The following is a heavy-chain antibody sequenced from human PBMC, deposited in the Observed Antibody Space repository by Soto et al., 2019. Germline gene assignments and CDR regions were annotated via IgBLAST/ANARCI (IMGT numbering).Heavy chain of an antibody. V-gene: IGHV4-34*01. J-gene: IGHJ6*02. D-gene: IGHD2-15*01. CDR3: ARGLRYCSGGSCYTTYYYYGMDV. CDR1: GGSFSCYY. Sequence: PSETLSLTCAVYGGSFSCYYWSWIRQPPGKGLEWIGEINHSGSTNYNPSLKSRVTISVDTSKNQFSLKLSSVTAADTAVYYCARGLRYCSGGSCYTTYYYYGMDVWGQGTTVTVSS. CDR2: INHSGST.